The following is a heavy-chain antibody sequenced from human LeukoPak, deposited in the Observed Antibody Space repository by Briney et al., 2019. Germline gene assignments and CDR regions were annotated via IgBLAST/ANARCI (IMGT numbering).Heavy chain of an antibody. V-gene: IGHV3-21*01. J-gene: IGHJ4*02. D-gene: IGHD3-10*01. CDR2: ISSSSTYI. Sequence: GGSLRLSCAASGFIFTTYSVNWVRQAPGKGMEWVSSISSSSTYISYADSVEGRFTISRDNAKNSLYLQMNSLRAEDTALYYCARVFSGNYYSGFDYWGQGTLVTVSS. CDR1: GFIFTTYS. CDR3: ARVFSGNYYSGFDY.